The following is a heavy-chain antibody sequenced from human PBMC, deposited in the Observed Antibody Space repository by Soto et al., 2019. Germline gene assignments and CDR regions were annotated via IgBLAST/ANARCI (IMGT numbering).Heavy chain of an antibody. J-gene: IGHJ6*03. CDR2: ISSSGGST. CDR1: RFTFSNYA. D-gene: IGHD4-4*01. V-gene: IGHV3-23*01. CDR3: AKSSSNYYYYYYMDV. Sequence: GSLRLSCAASRFTFSNYAMNWVRQAPGKGLEWVSAISSSGGSTYYADSVKGRFTISRDNSKNTLYLQMNSLRAEDTAVYYCAKSSSNYYYYYYMDVWGKGTTVTVSS.